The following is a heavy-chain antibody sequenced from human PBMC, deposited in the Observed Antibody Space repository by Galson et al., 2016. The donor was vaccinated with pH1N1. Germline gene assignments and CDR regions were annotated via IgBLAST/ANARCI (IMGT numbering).Heavy chain of an antibody. Sequence: SLRLSCAASGFTFSDYGIHRVRQAPGKGLEWVSHISRSGSTIHYADSVKGRFTVSRDNAKNSLYLQMNSLRAEDTAVYYCARPAEQQWLVILPFGYWGQGILVTVSS. J-gene: IGHJ4*02. V-gene: IGHV3-48*03. D-gene: IGHD6-19*01. CDR3: ARPAEQQWLVILPFGY. CDR1: GFTFSDYG. CDR2: ISRSGSTI.